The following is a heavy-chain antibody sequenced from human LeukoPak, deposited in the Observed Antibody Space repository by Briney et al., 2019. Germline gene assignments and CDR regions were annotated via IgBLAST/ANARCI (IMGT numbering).Heavy chain of an antibody. CDR3: TGFDY. CDR1: GFTFSVSA. Sequence: PGGSLRLSCAASGFTFSVSAMHWVRQASGKGLEWVGRIRSKTNSYATAYAASVTGRFTISRDDSKNTAYLQMNSLKTEDTAVYYCTGFDYWGQGTLVTVSS. V-gene: IGHV3-73*01. J-gene: IGHJ4*02. CDR2: IRSKTNSYAT.